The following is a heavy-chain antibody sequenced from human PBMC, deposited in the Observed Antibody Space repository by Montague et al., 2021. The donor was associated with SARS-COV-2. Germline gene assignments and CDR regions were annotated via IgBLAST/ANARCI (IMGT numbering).Heavy chain of an antibody. CDR2: IYNSGTT. D-gene: IGHD4-17*01. CDR1: GDSTSCPNCY. Sequence: SETLSLTCTASGDSTSCPNCYWGWIRQPPGKGLDWFGTIYNSGTTXYNPSLKSRLTISIDASKNQFSPKLSSVTAADTAVYYCARHRNYGDHSLDNWFHPWGQGTLVTVSS. CDR3: ARHRNYGDHSLDNWFHP. V-gene: IGHV4-39*01. J-gene: IGHJ5*02.